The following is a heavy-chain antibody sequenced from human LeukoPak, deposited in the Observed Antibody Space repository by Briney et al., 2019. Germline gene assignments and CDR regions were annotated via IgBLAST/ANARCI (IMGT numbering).Heavy chain of an antibody. J-gene: IGHJ4*02. CDR1: GFTLSSYA. Sequence: PGGSLRLSCVGSGFTLSSYAMSWVRQAPGKGLEWVSAISGSGTRTYYADSVKGRFTISRDNSKNTLYLQMNSLRAEDTAVYYCAKRGYDSSGFFAHFDYWGQGTLVTVSS. V-gene: IGHV3-23*01. D-gene: IGHD3-22*01. CDR3: AKRGYDSSGFFAHFDY. CDR2: ISGSGTRT.